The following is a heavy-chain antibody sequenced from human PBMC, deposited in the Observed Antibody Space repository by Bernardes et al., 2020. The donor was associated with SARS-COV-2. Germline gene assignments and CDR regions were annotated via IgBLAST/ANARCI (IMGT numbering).Heavy chain of an antibody. V-gene: IGHV4-30-2*01. CDR2: IFSSGNT. CDR1: GGSVNSYSYS. J-gene: IGHJ4*01. CDR3: ARGPDGNSRYFDY. Sequence: SETLSLTCTVSGGSVNSYSYSWNWLRQPPGKGLAWIGYIFSSGNTFYNPSLRSRVTMSVDTFKNQFSLKINSVTAANTAVYFCARGPDGNSRYFDYWGHGALFTVSS. D-gene: IGHD1-1*01.